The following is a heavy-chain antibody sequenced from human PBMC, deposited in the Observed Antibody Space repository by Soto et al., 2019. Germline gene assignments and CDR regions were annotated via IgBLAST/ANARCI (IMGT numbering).Heavy chain of an antibody. Sequence: ASVKVSCKASGYTFTTYVIHWVRQAPGQSLEWMGWINAGNGNTKYSQKFQDRVTITRDTSASTAYMELSSLRFEDTAIYYCARFFHRDYAYRGRGTLAPVSS. J-gene: IGHJ4*02. D-gene: IGHD3-3*01. V-gene: IGHV1-3*01. CDR2: INAGNGNT. CDR3: ARFFHRDYAY. CDR1: GYTFTTYV.